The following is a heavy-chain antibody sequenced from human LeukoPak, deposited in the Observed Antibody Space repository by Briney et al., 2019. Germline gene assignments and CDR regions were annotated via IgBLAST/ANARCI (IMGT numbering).Heavy chain of an antibody. CDR2: INPNSGGT. D-gene: IGHD1-26*01. CDR1: GYTFTSYA. V-gene: IGHV1-2*02. CDR3: ASYRQGGSYFRDY. J-gene: IGHJ4*02. Sequence: ASVKVSCKASGYTFTSYAMNWVRQAPGQGLEWMGWINPNSGGTNYAQKFQGRVTMTRDTSISTAYMELSRLRSDDTAVYYCASYRQGGSYFRDYWGQGTLVTVSS.